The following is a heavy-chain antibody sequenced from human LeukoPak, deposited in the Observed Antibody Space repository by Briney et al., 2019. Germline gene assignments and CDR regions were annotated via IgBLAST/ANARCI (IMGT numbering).Heavy chain of an antibody. CDR3: AKDVSSGSYWYFDY. J-gene: IGHJ4*02. CDR2: ITGSGGST. Sequence: QSGGSLRLSCAASGFTFSSYAMSWVRQAPGKGLEWVSTITGSGGSTYYADAVKGRFTISRDNSKNTLYLQMNSLRAEDTAVYYCAKDVSSGSYWYFDYWGQGTLVTVSS. V-gene: IGHV3-23*01. D-gene: IGHD1-26*01. CDR1: GFTFSSYA.